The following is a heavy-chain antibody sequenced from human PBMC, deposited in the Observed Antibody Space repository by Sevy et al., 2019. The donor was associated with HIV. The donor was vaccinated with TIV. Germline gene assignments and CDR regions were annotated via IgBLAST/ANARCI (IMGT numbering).Heavy chain of an antibody. CDR1: GFTFSSYS. Sequence: GGSLRLSCAASGFTFSSYSMNWVRQAPGQGLEWVSSISSSSSYIYYADSVKGRFTISRDNAKNSLYLQMNSLRAEDTAVYYCARARGVPGGPYYFDYWGQGTLVTVSS. D-gene: IGHD2-15*01. V-gene: IGHV3-21*01. CDR3: ARARGVPGGPYYFDY. CDR2: ISSSSSYI. J-gene: IGHJ4*02.